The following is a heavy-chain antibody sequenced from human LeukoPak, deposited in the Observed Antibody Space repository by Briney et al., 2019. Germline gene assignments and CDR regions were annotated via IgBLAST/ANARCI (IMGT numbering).Heavy chain of an antibody. D-gene: IGHD2-15*01. CDR1: GFTFSDHY. Sequence: QPGGSLRLSCVASGFTFSDHYMDWVRQAPGKGLEWVGRIRKRDNSYTTEYAASVKGRFTISRDDSKNSLYVQMNSLKTEDTAVYYCGRGVCAAGTCYSGDHWGQGTLVTVSS. J-gene: IGHJ4*02. CDR2: IRKRDNSYTT. CDR3: GRGVCAAGTCYSGDH. V-gene: IGHV3-72*01.